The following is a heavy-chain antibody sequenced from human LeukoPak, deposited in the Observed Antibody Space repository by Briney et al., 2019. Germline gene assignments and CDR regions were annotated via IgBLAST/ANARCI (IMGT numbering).Heavy chain of an antibody. V-gene: IGHV1-3*01. CDR2: INAGNGNT. J-gene: IGHJ4*02. CDR3: AREHAGIAMVLDY. Sequence: ASVKVSCKASGYTFTSYAMHWVRQAPGQRLEWMGWINAGNGNTKYSQKFQGRVTMTRDTSTSTVYMELSSLRSEDTAVYYCAREHAGIAMVLDYWGQGTLVTVSS. D-gene: IGHD5-18*01. CDR1: GYTFTSYA.